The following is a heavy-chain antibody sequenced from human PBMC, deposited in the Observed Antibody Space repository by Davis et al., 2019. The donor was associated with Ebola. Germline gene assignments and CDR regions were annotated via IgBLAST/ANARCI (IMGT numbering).Heavy chain of an antibody. CDR1: GYTFTSYG. D-gene: IGHD6-13*01. V-gene: IGHV1-18*01. CDR3: ARGGSSSFNWFDP. Sequence: AASVKVSCKASGYTFTSYGISWVRQAPGQGLEWMGWISAYNGNTNYAQKLQGRVTMTRDTSTSTVYMELSSLRSEDTAVYYCARGGSSSFNWFDPWGQGTLVTVSS. J-gene: IGHJ5*02. CDR2: ISAYNGNT.